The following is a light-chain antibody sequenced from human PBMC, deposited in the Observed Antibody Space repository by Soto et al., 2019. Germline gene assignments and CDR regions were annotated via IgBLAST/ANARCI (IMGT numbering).Light chain of an antibody. V-gene: IGKV3-15*01. CDR3: HQYNDWPTWT. CDR1: QSVGIK. CDR2: DAS. Sequence: EKVMTQSPATLSVSPGERATLSCRASQSVGIKLGWYQQNPGQSPRLIIYDASTRAAGIPARFSGSGSGTEFTLTISSLQSEDFAVYYCHQYNDWPTWTFGQGTKVEVK. J-gene: IGKJ1*01.